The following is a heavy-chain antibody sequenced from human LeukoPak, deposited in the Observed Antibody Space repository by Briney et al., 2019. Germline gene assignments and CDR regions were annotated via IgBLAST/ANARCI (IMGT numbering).Heavy chain of an antibody. Sequence: ASVKVSCKASGYTFTSYYMHWVRQAPGQGLEWMGIINPSGGSTSYAQKFQGRVTMTRDTSTSTVYMELSSLRSEDTAVYYCARDPSSAYHGDPHYYYGMDVWGQGTTVTVSS. CDR3: ARDPSSAYHGDPHYYYGMDV. CDR2: INPSGGST. CDR1: GYTFTSYY. J-gene: IGHJ6*02. V-gene: IGHV1-46*01. D-gene: IGHD4-17*01.